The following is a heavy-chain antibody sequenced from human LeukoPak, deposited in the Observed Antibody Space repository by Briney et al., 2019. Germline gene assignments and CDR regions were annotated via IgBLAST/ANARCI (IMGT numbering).Heavy chain of an antibody. CDR1: GSTFSSYE. CDR2: ICSSGSTI. D-gene: IGHD2-2*01. V-gene: IGHV3-48*03. CDR3: ARAAVPAAPAYYYGMDV. Sequence: RGSLRVSCAASGSTFSSYEMNWVRQAPRKGLEWVSYICSSGSTICYADSVKGRFTISRDNAKNSLYLQMNSLRAEDTAVYYCARAAVPAAPAYYYGMDVWGQGTTVTVSS. J-gene: IGHJ6*02.